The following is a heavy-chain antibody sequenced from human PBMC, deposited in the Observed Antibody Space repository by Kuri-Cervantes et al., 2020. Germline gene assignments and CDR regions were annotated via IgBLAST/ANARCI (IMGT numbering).Heavy chain of an antibody. CDR3: AKDTGISRIVVMTSVAFDAFDI. V-gene: IGHV3-23*01. CDR1: GFTFSSYA. D-gene: IGHD3-22*01. CDR2: ISGSGRST. J-gene: IGHJ3*02. Sequence: GESLKISCAASGFTFSSYAMTWVRQAPGKGLEWVSVISGSGRSTYNADSVKGRFTISRDNSKNTLYLQMNSLRVEDTAVYYCAKDTGISRIVVMTSVAFDAFDIWGQGTRVTVSS.